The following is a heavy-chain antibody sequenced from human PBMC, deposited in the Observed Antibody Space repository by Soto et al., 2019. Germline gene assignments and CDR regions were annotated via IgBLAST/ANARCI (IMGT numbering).Heavy chain of an antibody. CDR1: GGTFSSYT. D-gene: IGHD3-22*01. CDR3: ARERDTSAYYRARWFDP. Sequence: QVQLEQSGAEVKKPGSSVKVSCKASGGTFSSYTISWVRQAPGQGLEWMGRIIPMFGIPSYAQNFQGRVTITADKSTSTAYMELSSLRSEDTAVYYCARERDTSAYYRARWFDPWGQGTLVTVSS. CDR2: IIPMFGIP. J-gene: IGHJ5*02. V-gene: IGHV1-69*08.